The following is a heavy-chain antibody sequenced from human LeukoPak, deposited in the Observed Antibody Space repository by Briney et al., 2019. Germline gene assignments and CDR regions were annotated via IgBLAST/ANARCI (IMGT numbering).Heavy chain of an antibody. CDR3: AKAIGSYYFDY. CDR2: ISGSAGST. D-gene: IGHD3-10*01. CDR1: GFTFSGCA. V-gene: IGHV3-23*01. J-gene: IGHJ4*02. Sequence: GGSLRLSCAASGFTFSGCAMSWVRQAPGKGLGWVSSISGSAGSTYNPDSVKGRFTISRDNSKNTLYLQMNSLRAEDTAVYYCAKAIGSYYFDYWGQGTLVTVSS.